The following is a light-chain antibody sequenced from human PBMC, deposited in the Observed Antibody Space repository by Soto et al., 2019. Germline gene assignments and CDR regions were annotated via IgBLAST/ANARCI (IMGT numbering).Light chain of an antibody. V-gene: IGLV2-14*01. CDR1: MRDVGAYNL. CDR3: SSFTSQSSLI. Sequence: QSALTQPASVSGSLGQSITISCAGTMRDVGAYNLVSWYQQHPGRAPQLIIFEVRYRPSGISFRFSGSKSGNTASLTISGLQAEDEADYYCSSFTSQSSLIFGGGTKLTVL. J-gene: IGLJ2*01. CDR2: EVR.